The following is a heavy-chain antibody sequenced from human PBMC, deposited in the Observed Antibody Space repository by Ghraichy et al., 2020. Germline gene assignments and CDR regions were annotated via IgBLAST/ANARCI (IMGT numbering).Heavy chain of an antibody. CDR2: IKNDGSSI. CDR1: GFTFSSNW. D-gene: IGHD3-10*01. Sequence: GGSLRLSCAASGFTFSSNWMHWVRQAPGKGLVWVSRIKNDGSSIDYANSVKGRFTISRDNAQNTLYLQMNSLRVEDTAVYYCAVYYYGAIWGQGTMVTVSS. CDR3: AVYYYGAI. J-gene: IGHJ3*02. V-gene: IGHV3-74*01.